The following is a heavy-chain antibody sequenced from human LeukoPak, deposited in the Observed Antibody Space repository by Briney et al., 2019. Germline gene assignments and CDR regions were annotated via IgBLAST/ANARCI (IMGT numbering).Heavy chain of an antibody. CDR3: ARDPQRYCSSNSCLVDY. CDR1: GFTFSSYS. Sequence: TGGSLRLSCTASGFTFSSYSMNWGRQAPGMGLEWLSSISSGSTYVYYADSVKGRFTISRDNAKNSLYLQMNSLTAEDTAVYYCARDPQRYCSSNSCLVDYWGQGTLVTVSS. D-gene: IGHD2-2*01. J-gene: IGHJ4*02. V-gene: IGHV3-21*01. CDR2: ISSGSTYV.